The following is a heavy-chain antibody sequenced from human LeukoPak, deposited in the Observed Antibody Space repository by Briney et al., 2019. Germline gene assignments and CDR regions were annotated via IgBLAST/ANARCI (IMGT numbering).Heavy chain of an antibody. CDR1: GFTFDDYA. D-gene: IGHD1-26*01. CDR2: ISGDGGST. V-gene: IGHV3-43*02. J-gene: IGHJ4*02. Sequence: GGSLRLSCAASGFTFDDYAMHWVRQAPGKGLEWVSRISGDGGSTYYADSVKGRFTISRDNSKNSLYLQMNSLRTEDTALYYCEKDIEIVGADWGQGTLVTVSS. CDR3: EKDIEIVGAD.